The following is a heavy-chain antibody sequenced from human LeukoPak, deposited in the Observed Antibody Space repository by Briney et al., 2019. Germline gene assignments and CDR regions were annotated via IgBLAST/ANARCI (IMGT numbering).Heavy chain of an antibody. V-gene: IGHV3-7*01. D-gene: IGHD6-19*01. CDR3: ARFSRSIPVVF. CDR2: INQDGSNQ. CDR1: GFSFSSYW. Sequence: GGSLRLSCAASGFSFSSYWMSWVRQAPGKGLEWVANINQDGSNQQYVDSVKGRFTISRDNARNSLYLQMTSLRAEDTAVYYCARFSRSIPVVFWGQGTLVTVSP. J-gene: IGHJ4*02.